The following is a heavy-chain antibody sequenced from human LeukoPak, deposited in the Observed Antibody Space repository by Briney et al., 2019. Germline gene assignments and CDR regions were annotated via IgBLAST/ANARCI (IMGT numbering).Heavy chain of an antibody. Sequence: SETLSLTCMVSGGSITSSFHFWARIRQPPGRGLEWIGSVYYSGSTYYNPSLNSRVSISIDTSKNRFSLKMTSVTAADTAMFYCARLFSGHFDHWGQGALVTVSS. CDR3: ARLFSGHFDH. CDR1: GGSITSSFHF. D-gene: IGHD2-15*01. V-gene: IGHV4-39*01. J-gene: IGHJ4*02. CDR2: VYYSGST.